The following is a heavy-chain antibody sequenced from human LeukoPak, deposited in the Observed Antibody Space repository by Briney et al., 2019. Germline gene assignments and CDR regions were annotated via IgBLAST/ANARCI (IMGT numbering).Heavy chain of an antibody. CDR2: IRYDGSNT. CDR3: ARAPGSSYYFDY. J-gene: IGHJ4*02. CDR1: GFTFSSYG. V-gene: IGHV3-30*02. Sequence: PGGSLRLSCAASGFTFSSYGMHWVRQAPGKGLEWVAFIRYDGSNTYYADSVKGRFAISRDNSKNTLYLQMNSLRAEDTAVYYCARAPGSSYYFDYWGQGTLVTVSS. D-gene: IGHD6-13*01.